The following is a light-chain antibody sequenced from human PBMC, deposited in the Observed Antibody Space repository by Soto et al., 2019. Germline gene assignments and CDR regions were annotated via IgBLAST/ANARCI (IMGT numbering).Light chain of an antibody. V-gene: IGLV2-14*01. CDR1: SSDVGGYNS. CDR2: DVS. J-gene: IGLJ2*01. Sequence: QSALTQPASVSGSPGQSITISCTGTSSDVGGYNSVSWYQQHPGKAPKLMIYDVSNRPSGVSNRFSGSTSVNTASLTISGLQAEDEADYYCSSYTSSSTVVFGGGTKVTVL. CDR3: SSYTSSSTVV.